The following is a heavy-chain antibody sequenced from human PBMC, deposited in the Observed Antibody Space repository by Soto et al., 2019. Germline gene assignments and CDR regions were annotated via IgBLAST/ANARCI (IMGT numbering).Heavy chain of an antibody. D-gene: IGHD3-22*01. Sequence: PSETLSLTCAVYGGSFSDYYWSWIRQPPGKSLKWIGYIYYSGSTYYNPFLKSRVTISVDTSKNQFSLKLSSVTAADTAVYYFARDTYYYDSSGYRPLDYWGQGTLVTVSS. V-gene: IGHV4-30-4*01. CDR2: IYYSGST. CDR1: GGSFSDYY. J-gene: IGHJ4*02. CDR3: ARDTYYYDSSGYRPLDY.